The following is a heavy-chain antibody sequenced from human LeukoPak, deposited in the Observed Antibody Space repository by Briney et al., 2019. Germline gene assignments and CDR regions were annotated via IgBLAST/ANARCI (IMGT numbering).Heavy chain of an antibody. J-gene: IGHJ4*02. D-gene: IGHD1-1*01. V-gene: IGHV7-4-1*02. Sequence: PGGSLRLSCAASGFTFTSYAMNWVRQAPGQGLEWMGWINTNTGNPTYAQGFTGRFVFSLDTSVSTAYLQISSLKAEDTAVYYCARIPQREADNYWGQGTLVTVSS. CDR1: GFTFTSYA. CDR2: INTNTGNP. CDR3: ARIPQREADNY.